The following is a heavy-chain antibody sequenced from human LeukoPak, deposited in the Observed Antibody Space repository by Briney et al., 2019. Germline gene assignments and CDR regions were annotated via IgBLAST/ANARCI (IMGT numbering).Heavy chain of an antibody. J-gene: IGHJ4*02. CDR1: GASISNCF. D-gene: IGHD6-6*01. CDR2: VYSTGST. V-gene: IGHV4-4*07. CDR3: ARDSYISFYLFDF. Sequence: SETLSLTCTVSGASISNCFWSWLRQPAGKGLEWIGRVYSTGSTNYNPSLESRFSMSADTSKNQISLKVNSVTAADTAVYYCARDSYISFYLFDFCGQGALVTVSS.